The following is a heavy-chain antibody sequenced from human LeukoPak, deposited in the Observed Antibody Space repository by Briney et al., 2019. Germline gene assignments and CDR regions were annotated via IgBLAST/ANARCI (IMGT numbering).Heavy chain of an antibody. CDR1: GGSISSSSYY. CDR2: IYYSGST. D-gene: IGHD3-3*01. Sequence: PSETLSLTCTVSGGSISSSSYYRGWIRQPPGKGLEWIGSIYYSGSTYYNPSLKSRVTISVDTSKNQFSLKLSSVTAADTAVYYCARGITIFGVVIIQFFDYWGQGTLVTVSS. V-gene: IGHV4-39*01. J-gene: IGHJ4*02. CDR3: ARGITIFGVVIIQFFDY.